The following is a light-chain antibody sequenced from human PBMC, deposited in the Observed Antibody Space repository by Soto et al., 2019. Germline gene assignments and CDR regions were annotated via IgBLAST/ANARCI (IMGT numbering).Light chain of an antibody. J-gene: IGLJ1*01. Sequence: QSALTRPPSASGSPGQSVTISCTGTSSDVGGYKYVSWYQQHPGKAPKLMIFEVNKRPSGVPDRFSGSKSGNTVSLTVSGFQAEDEADYYCTSYAGINNLGVFGPGTKLTVL. V-gene: IGLV2-8*01. CDR3: TSYAGINNLGV. CDR2: EVN. CDR1: SSDVGGYKY.